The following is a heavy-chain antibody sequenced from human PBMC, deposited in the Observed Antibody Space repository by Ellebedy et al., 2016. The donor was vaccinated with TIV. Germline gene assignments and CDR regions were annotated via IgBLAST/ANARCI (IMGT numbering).Heavy chain of an antibody. Sequence: GGSLRLSCAASGFTFTPYAMNWVRQAPGKGLEWVSYISGSSFTIFYADSVKGRFTISRDNAKNSVYLQMSSLTAEDTAVYYCARDMAWGNERVNDALDIWGQGTMVTVSA. J-gene: IGHJ3*02. CDR2: ISGSSFTI. D-gene: IGHD7-27*01. CDR3: ARDMAWGNERVNDALDI. V-gene: IGHV3-48*04. CDR1: GFTFTPYA.